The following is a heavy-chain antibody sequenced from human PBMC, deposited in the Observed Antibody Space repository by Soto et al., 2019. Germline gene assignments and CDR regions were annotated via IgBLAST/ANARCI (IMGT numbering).Heavy chain of an antibody. V-gene: IGHV1-69*13. Sequence: ASVKVSCKASGGTISNYTINWVRQAPGHGLEWMGGIIPIFGAASYAHKFQGRVTITADESTSTAYMELSSLRSEDSAVYYCARDRVDLWSALGGFDPWGQGTLVTVSS. D-gene: IGHD3-10*01. CDR2: IIPIFGAA. J-gene: IGHJ5*02. CDR3: ARDRVDLWSALGGFDP. CDR1: GGTISNYT.